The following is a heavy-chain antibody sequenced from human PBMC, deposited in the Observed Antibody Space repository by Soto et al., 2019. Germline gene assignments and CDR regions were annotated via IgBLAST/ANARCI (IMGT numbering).Heavy chain of an antibody. D-gene: IGHD3-16*01. CDR3: ARGGGGARFTP. V-gene: IGHV1-8*01. J-gene: IGHJ5*02. Sequence: QVQLVQSGAEVKKPGASVKVSCKASGYTFTSYDINWVRQATGQGLEWMGWMNPNSGNTGYAQKFKGRATMTRNTPKTTPSRGRSSRKSEDTAVYYGARGGGGARFTPGGQET. CDR1: GYTFTSYD. CDR2: MNPNSGNT.